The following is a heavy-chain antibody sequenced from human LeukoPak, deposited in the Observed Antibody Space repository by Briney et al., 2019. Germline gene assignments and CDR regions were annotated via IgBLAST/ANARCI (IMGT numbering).Heavy chain of an antibody. V-gene: IGHV3-53*01. CDR2: VFGGGGT. J-gene: IGHJ4*02. CDR1: GLSVSSTF. Sequence: PGGSLRLSCAASGLSVSSTFMSWVRQTPGKGLEWVSSVFGGGGTRYAGSVMGRFTISRDNSKSTLYLQMNSLRAEDTAVYYCARTYTNNAGYYLYWGQGTLVTVSS. D-gene: IGHD3-22*01. CDR3: ARTYTNNAGYYLY.